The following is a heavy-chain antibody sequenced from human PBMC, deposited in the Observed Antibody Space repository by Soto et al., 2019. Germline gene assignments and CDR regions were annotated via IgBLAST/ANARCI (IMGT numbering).Heavy chain of an antibody. D-gene: IGHD3-9*01. J-gene: IGHJ6*02. CDR1: GYTFTSYY. CDR3: ARDYYDILTGCTGPNYYGMDV. V-gene: IGHV1-46*01. CDR2: INPSGGST. Sequence: ASVKVSCKASGYTFTSYYMHWVRQAPGQGLEWMGIINPSGGSTSYAQKFQGRVTMTRDTSTSTVYMELSSLRSEDTAVYYCARDYYDILTGCTGPNYYGMDVWGQGTTVTVSS.